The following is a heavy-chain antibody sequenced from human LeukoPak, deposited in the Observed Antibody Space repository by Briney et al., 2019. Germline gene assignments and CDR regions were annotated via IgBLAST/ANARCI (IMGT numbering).Heavy chain of an antibody. CDR2: ISGSGGST. Sequence: GSLRLSCAASGFIVSGDFMGWVRQAPGKGLEWVSAISGSGGSTYYADSVKGRFTISRDNSKNTLYLQMNSLRAEDTAVYYCAKELWSNAEYYFDYWGQGTLVTVSS. CDR3: AKELWSNAEYYFDY. CDR1: GFIVSGDF. D-gene: IGHD5-18*01. J-gene: IGHJ4*02. V-gene: IGHV3-23*01.